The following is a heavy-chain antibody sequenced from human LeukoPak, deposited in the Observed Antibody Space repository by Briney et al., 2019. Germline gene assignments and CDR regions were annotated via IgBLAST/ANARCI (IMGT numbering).Heavy chain of an antibody. D-gene: IGHD3-10*01. CDR3: ARDRGWFGELLPDY. CDR2: ISSSNSYI. Sequence: GGSLRLSCAASGFTFSSYSMNWVRQAPGKGPEWVSSISSSNSYIYYADSVKGRFTISGDNAKNSLFLQMNSLRAEDTAVYYCARDRGWFGELLPDYWGQGTLVTVSS. CDR1: GFTFSSYS. V-gene: IGHV3-21*01. J-gene: IGHJ4*02.